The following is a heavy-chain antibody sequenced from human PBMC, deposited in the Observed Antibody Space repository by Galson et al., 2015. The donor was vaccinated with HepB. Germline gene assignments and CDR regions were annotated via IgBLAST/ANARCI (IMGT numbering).Heavy chain of an antibody. J-gene: IGHJ5*02. V-gene: IGHV3-21*01. CDR2: ISSSSSYI. CDR1: GFTFSSYS. CDR3: AIGYCSSTSCYPGWFDP. Sequence: SLRLSCAASGFTFSSYSMNWVRQAPGKGLEWVSSISSSSSYIYYADSVKGRFTISRDNAKNSLYLQMNSLRAEDTAVYYCAIGYCSSTSCYPGWFDPWGQGTLVTVSS. D-gene: IGHD2-2*01.